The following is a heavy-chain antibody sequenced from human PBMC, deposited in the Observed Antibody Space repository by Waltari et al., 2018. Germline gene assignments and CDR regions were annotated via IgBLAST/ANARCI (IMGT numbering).Heavy chain of an antibody. CDR3: ATYIGASVGTAAFDV. J-gene: IGHJ3*01. D-gene: IGHD5-12*01. Sequence: QLQLQESGPRLVKPSETLSLICSVSGVSITSNRHYWAWIRQSPGQGLEWIGTISYSGTTYTRPSLKSRVSVSRDTSKNQVSLTLGSVTAADMAVYYCATYIGASVGTAAFDVWGQGTMVTVSS. CDR1: GVSITSNRHY. CDR2: ISYSGTT. V-gene: IGHV4-39*01.